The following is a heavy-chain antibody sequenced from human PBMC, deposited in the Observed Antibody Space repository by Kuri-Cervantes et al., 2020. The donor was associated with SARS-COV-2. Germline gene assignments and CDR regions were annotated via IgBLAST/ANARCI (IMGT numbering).Heavy chain of an antibody. D-gene: IGHD6-6*01. CDR1: GGTFSSYA. CDR2: IIPIFGTA. CDR3: ARDCKDSSSSSTFDY. J-gene: IGHJ4*02. V-gene: IGHV1-69*13. Sequence: SVKVSCKASGGTFSSYAISWVRQAPGQGLEWMGRIIPIFGTANYAQKFQGRVTITADESTSTAYMELSSLRSEDTAVYYCARDCKDSSSSSTFDYWGQGTLVTVYS.